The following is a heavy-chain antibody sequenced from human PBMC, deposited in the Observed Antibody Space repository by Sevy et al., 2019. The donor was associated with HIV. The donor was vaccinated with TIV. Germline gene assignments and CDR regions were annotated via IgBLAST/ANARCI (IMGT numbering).Heavy chain of an antibody. CDR2: ISGSSSNI. Sequence: GGSLRLSCAASGFTFRKYSMNWVRQAPGKGLEWVSSISGSSSNIYYADSLKGRFTISRDNAKNSLYLQMNSLRAEDTAVYYCARDLFGVSSRIDCWGQGTLVTVSS. V-gene: IGHV3-21*01. J-gene: IGHJ4*02. D-gene: IGHD2-8*01. CDR1: GFTFRKYS. CDR3: ARDLFGVSSRIDC.